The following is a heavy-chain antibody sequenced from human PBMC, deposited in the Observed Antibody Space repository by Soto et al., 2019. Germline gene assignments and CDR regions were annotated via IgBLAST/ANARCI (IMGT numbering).Heavy chain of an antibody. CDR1: GFTFSIYS. Sequence: GGSLRLSCAASGFTFSIYSMNWVRQAPGKGLEWVSSISSSSSFIYYADSVKGRFTISRDNAKNSLYLQMNSLRAEDTAVYYCARVFGQLVRDAFDIWGPGTMVTLS. D-gene: IGHD6-6*01. CDR2: ISSSSSFI. CDR3: ARVFGQLVRDAFDI. J-gene: IGHJ3*02. V-gene: IGHV3-21*01.